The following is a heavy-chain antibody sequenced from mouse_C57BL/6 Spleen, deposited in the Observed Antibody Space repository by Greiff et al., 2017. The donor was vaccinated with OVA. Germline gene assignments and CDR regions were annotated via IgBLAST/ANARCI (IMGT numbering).Heavy chain of an antibody. V-gene: IGHV1-18*01. CDR2: INPNNGGT. Sequence: EVQLQQSGPELVKPGASVKIPCKASGYTFTDYNMDWVKQSHGKSLEWIGDINPNNGGTIYNQKFKGKATLTVDKSSSTAYMERRSRTSEDTAGYYCARREGFAYWGQGTLVTVSA. CDR3: ARREGFAY. J-gene: IGHJ3*01. CDR1: GYTFTDYN.